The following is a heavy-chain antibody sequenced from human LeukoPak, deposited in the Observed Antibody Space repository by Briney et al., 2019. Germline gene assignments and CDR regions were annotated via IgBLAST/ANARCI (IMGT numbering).Heavy chain of an antibody. J-gene: IGHJ4*02. V-gene: IGHV1-69*13. CDR2: IIPMSGTT. CDR1: GDTFSSYA. D-gene: IGHD1-14*01. CDR3: ARSNHVFLAGDH. Sequence: GASVKVSCKASGDTFSSYAFSWVRQAPGQGLEWMGAIIPMSGTTHYAQNFQGRVTITSDESTRTVYLEVTSLRSEDTALYYCARSNHVFLAGDHWGQGTLVTVSS.